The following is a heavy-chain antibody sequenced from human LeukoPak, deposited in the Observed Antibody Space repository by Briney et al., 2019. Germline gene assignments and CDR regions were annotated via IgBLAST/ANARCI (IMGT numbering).Heavy chain of an antibody. D-gene: IGHD3-22*01. CDR1: GFTFSSYG. Sequence: AGGSLRLSCAASGFTFSSYGMHWVRQAPGKGLEWVAVISYDGSNKYYADSVKGRFTISRDNSKNTLYLQMNSLRAEETAVYYCAKEQYYYDSSGPFDYWGQGTVVTVSS. CDR3: AKEQYYYDSSGPFDY. V-gene: IGHV3-30*18. CDR2: ISYDGSNK. J-gene: IGHJ4*02.